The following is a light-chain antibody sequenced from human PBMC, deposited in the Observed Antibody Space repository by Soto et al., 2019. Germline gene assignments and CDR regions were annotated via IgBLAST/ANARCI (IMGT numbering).Light chain of an antibody. CDR3: QQRSNWLIT. V-gene: IGKV3-11*01. CDR2: DAS. J-gene: IGKJ5*01. Sequence: EIVLTPAPATPSLSPGEKANLSCRARQSVSSYLAWYQQKPGQAPRLLIYDASNRATGIPARFSGSGSGTDFTLAISSLEPEDFAVYYCQQRSNWLITFGQGTRLEIK. CDR1: QSVSSY.